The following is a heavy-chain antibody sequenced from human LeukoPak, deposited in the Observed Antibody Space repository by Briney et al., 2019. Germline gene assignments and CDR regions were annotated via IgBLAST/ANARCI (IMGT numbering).Heavy chain of an antibody. CDR2: ISYDGSNK. V-gene: IGHV3-30-3*01. D-gene: IGHD3-22*01. CDR1: GFTFSSYA. CDR3: ARDGRDSSGYSYYYYYGMDV. Sequence: GRSLRLSCAASGFTFSSYAMHWVRQAPGKGLEWVAVISYDGSNKYYADSVKGRFTISRDNSKNTLYLQMNSLRAEDTAVYYCARDGRDSSGYSYYYYYGMDVWGQGTTVTVSS. J-gene: IGHJ6*02.